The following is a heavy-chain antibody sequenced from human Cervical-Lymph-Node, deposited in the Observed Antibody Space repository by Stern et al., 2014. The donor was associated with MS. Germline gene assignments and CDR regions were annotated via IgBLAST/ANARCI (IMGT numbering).Heavy chain of an antibody. CDR1: GGTFSNNA. Sequence: QVQLGQSGAEVKKPGSSGKVSCKASGGTFSNNATTWVRQAPGQGLEWMGGTVPLFGKPNYAQKFQGRVTITADESTSTAYMDLSSLRSEDTAVYYCASPLTATSVPFGYYGMDVWGQGTTVTVS. CDR2: TVPLFGKP. CDR3: ASPLTATSVPFGYYGMDV. V-gene: IGHV1-69*01. J-gene: IGHJ6*02. D-gene: IGHD4-17*01.